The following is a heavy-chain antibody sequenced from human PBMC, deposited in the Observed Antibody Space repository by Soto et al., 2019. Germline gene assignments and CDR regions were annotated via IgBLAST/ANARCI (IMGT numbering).Heavy chain of an antibody. Sequence: SVKVSCKASGGTFSSYAISWVRQAPGQGLEWMGGIIPISETTDYAQKFQGRVTITADESKSTAYMELSSLISEDTAVYFCARDKAFVGYDYWGQGTLVTVSS. CDR3: ARDKAFVGYDY. CDR2: IIPISETT. CDR1: GGTFSSYA. V-gene: IGHV1-69*13. D-gene: IGHD5-12*01. J-gene: IGHJ4*02.